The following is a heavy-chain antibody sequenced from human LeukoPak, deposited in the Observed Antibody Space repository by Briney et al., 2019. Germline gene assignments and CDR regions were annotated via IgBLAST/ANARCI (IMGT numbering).Heavy chain of an antibody. V-gene: IGHV4-30-2*01. J-gene: IGHJ4*02. CDR3: ARSEGGITIFGAPFDY. Sequence: SQTLSLTCTVSGGSISSGSYYWSWIRQPPGKGLEWIGYIYHSGSTYYNPSLKSRVTISVDGSKNQFSLKLSSVTAADTAVYYCARSEGGITIFGAPFDYWGQGTLVTVSS. D-gene: IGHD3-3*01. CDR1: GGSISSGSYY. CDR2: IYHSGST.